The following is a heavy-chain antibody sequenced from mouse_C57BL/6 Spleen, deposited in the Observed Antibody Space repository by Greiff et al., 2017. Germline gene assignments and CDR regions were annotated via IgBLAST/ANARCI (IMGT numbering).Heavy chain of an antibody. CDR1: GFTFSSYA. D-gene: IGHD2-2*01. CDR2: ISDGGSYT. CDR3: ARGGYDGGFAY. Sequence: EVKLMESGGGLVKPGGSLKLSCAASGFTFSSYAMSWVRQTPEKRLEWVATISDGGSYTYYPDNVKGRFTISRDNAKNNLYLQMSHLKSEDTAMYYCARGGYDGGFAYWGQGTLVTVSA. J-gene: IGHJ3*01. V-gene: IGHV5-4*03.